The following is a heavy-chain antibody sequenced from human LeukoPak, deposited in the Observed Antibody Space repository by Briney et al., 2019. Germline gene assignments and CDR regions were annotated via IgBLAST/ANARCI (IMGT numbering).Heavy chain of an antibody. CDR2: IPYDGSNK. Sequence: QPGGSLRLSCAASGFTFSSYGMHWVRQAPGKGLEWVAVIPYDGSNKYYADSVKGRFTISRDNSKNTLYLQMNSLRAEDTTVYYCAKESSAYHYDSSGPDGGGEPFDYWGQGTLVTVSS. V-gene: IGHV3-30*18. CDR3: AKESSAYHYDSSGPDGGGEPFDY. D-gene: IGHD3-22*01. CDR1: GFTFSSYG. J-gene: IGHJ4*02.